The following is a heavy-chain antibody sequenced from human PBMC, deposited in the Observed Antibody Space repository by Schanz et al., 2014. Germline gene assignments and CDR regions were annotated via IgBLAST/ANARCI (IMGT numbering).Heavy chain of an antibody. Sequence: VQLVESGGGLAQPGGSLRLSCAASGFTFSNYAMNWVRQAPGKGLKWVSGIRGSGGSTYYADSVKGRFTISRDNSKNTLYLRMNSLRAEDTAVYYCAKDLPSDYYIAYWGQGTLVTVSS. J-gene: IGHJ4*02. D-gene: IGHD3-22*01. CDR2: IRGSGGST. CDR1: GFTFSNYA. V-gene: IGHV3-23*04. CDR3: AKDLPSDYYIAY.